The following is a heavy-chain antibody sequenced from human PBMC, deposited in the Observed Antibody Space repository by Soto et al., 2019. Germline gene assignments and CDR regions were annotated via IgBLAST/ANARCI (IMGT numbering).Heavy chain of an antibody. CDR1: GLTFRNYG. V-gene: IGHV3-33*01. CDR3: ASVRYSSGWYLDY. J-gene: IGHJ4*02. D-gene: IGHD6-19*01. CDR2: IWYDGSNK. Sequence: LRLSCAASGLTFRNYGMHWVRQAPGKGLEWVAIIWYDGSNKYYADSAKGRFTISRDNSKNTLYLQMNSLRAEDTAVYYCASVRYSSGWYLDYWGQGTLVTVSS.